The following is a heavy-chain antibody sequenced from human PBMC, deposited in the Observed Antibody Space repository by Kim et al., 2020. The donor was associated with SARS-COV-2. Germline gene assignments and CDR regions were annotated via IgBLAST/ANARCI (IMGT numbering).Heavy chain of an antibody. CDR3: ARDLEYFGVVINYYYYYGMDV. CDR1: GYTFTSYG. J-gene: IGHJ6*02. D-gene: IGHD3-3*01. V-gene: IGHV1-18*04. CDR2: ISAYNGNT. Sequence: ASVKVSCKASGYTFTSYGISWVRQAPGQGLEWMGWISAYNGNTNYAQKLQGRVTMTTDTSTSTAYMELRSLRSDDTAVYYCARDLEYFGVVINYYYYYGMDVWGQGTTVTVSS.